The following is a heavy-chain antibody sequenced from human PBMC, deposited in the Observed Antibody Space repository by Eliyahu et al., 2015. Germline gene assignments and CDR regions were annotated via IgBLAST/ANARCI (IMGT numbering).Heavy chain of an antibody. J-gene: IGHJ4*02. Sequence: EVQLVQSGAEVKXPGESLKISCKGSGYXFTSYWIGWVRQMPGKGLEWMGVIYPGDSDTRYSPSFQGQVTISADKSISTAYLQWSSLKASDTAMYYCARSPLNYDSSGYYAYYFDYWGQGTLVTVSS. CDR3: ARSPLNYDSSGYYAYYFDY. V-gene: IGHV5-51*03. CDR2: IYPGDSDT. CDR1: GYXFTSYW. D-gene: IGHD3-22*01.